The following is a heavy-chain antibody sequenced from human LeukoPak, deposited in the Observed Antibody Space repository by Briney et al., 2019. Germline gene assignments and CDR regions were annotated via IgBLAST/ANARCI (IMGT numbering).Heavy chain of an antibody. CDR3: AHSNNWNYGENWFDP. J-gene: IGHJ5*02. CDR1: GFSLSTSGVG. CDR2: IYWNEDK. Sequence: SGPTLVKPTQTLTLTCTFSGFSLSTSGVGVGWIRQPPGKALEWLALIYWNEDKRYSPSLKSRLTITKDTSKNQVVLTMTNMDPVDTATYYCAHSNNWNYGENWFDPWGQGTLVTVSS. V-gene: IGHV2-5*01. D-gene: IGHD1-7*01.